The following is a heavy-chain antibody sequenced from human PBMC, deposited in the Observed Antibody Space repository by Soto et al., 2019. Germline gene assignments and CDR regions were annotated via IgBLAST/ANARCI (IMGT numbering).Heavy chain of an antibody. CDR2: TYYRSRWYN. CDR3: ARVRGCFYGMDV. J-gene: IGHJ6*02. V-gene: IGHV6-1*01. D-gene: IGHD3-10*01. Sequence: SQTLSLTCAISGDSVSSNSAAWSWLRQSPSRGLEWLGRTYYRSRWYNDYALSVKSRITINPDTSNNQFSLQLKSVTPEDTAVYCCARVRGCFYGMDVWGPATPVTVSS. CDR1: GDSVSSNSAA.